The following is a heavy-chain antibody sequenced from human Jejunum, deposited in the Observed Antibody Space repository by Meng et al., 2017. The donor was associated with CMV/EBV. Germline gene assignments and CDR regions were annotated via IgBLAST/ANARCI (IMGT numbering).Heavy chain of an antibody. V-gene: IGHV3-7*01. CDR1: FTFSRYW. CDR2: INPGGSEK. Sequence: FTFSRYWMTWVRPAPGKGLEWVANINPGGSEKQYVDSLKGRFTISRDNAKNSLFLQMNSLRAEDTAVYYCARGLYTTGWYGNAFDLWGQGTMVTVSS. CDR3: ARGLYTTGWYGNAFDL. D-gene: IGHD6-19*01. J-gene: IGHJ3*01.